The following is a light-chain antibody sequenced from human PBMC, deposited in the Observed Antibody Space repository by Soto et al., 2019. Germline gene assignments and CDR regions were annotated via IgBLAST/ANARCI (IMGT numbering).Light chain of an antibody. J-gene: IGKJ3*01. CDR2: GAS. CDR3: QHYGSSPPFT. CDR1: QSISSNY. Sequence: EIVLTQSPGTLSLSPGERATLSCSASQSISSNYLAWYQQKPGQAPRVLIYGASIRPTGIPDRFSGSGSGADFTLTISRLEPEDFGVYYCQHYGSSPPFTFGPGTKVDIK. V-gene: IGKV3-20*01.